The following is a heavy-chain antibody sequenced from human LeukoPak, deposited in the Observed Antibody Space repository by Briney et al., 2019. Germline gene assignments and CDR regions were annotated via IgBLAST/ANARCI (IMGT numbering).Heavy chain of an antibody. CDR2: ISWNSGSI. J-gene: IGHJ4*02. CDR1: GFTFDDYA. Sequence: PGRSLRLSCAASGFTFDDYAMHWVRQAPGKGMEWVSGISWNSGSIGYADSVKGRFTISRDNAKNSLYLQMNSLRAEDTALYYCAKDIGDGYCSSTSCFFDYWGQGTLVTVSS. V-gene: IGHV3-9*01. D-gene: IGHD2-2*01. CDR3: AKDIGDGYCSSTSCFFDY.